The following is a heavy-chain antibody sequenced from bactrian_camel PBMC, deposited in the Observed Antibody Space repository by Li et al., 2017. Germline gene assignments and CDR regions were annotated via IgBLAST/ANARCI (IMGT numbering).Heavy chain of an antibody. CDR3: KTDPTRDNWQSACKKSY. V-gene: IGHV3S53*01. CDR1: GNGDGFGY. Sequence: HVQLVESGGGSVQVGGSLTLSCAVSGNGDGFGYWCTGWFRQAPGKEREFVSRIAKDGTTTYEESVKGRFYISQDNTKFTVYLQMNNLKPEDTAIYHCKTDPTRDNWQSACKKSYWGQGTQVTVS. D-gene: IGHD8*01. J-gene: IGHJ4*01. CDR2: IAKDGTT.